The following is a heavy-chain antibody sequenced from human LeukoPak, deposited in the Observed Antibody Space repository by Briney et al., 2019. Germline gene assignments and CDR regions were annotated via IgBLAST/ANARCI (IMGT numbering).Heavy chain of an antibody. V-gene: IGHV3-66*01. CDR1: GFTVSSNY. CDR2: IYSGGST. J-gene: IGHJ4*02. D-gene: IGHD6-19*01. CDR3: ARDVASSAVAED. Sequence: GGSLRLSCAASGFTVSSNYMSWVRQAPGKGLEWVSVIYSGGSTYYADSVKGRSTISRDNSKNTLYLQMNSLRAEDTAVYYCARDVASSAVAEDWGQGTLVTVSS.